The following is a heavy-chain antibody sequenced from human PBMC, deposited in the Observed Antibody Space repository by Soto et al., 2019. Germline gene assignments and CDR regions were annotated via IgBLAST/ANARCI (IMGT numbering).Heavy chain of an antibody. V-gene: IGHV3-9*01. J-gene: IGHJ6*02. CDR2: INWNSGSI. Sequence: PGGSLRLSCTASGFTFDDYPMHWIRQAPGKGLEWVSGINWNSGSIGYADSVKGRFTISRDNAKTSLYLQMNSLRAEDTALYYCAKDRGSGSYAANYYYYGMDVWGQGT. D-gene: IGHD3-10*01. CDR1: GFTFDDYP. CDR3: AKDRGSGSYAANYYYYGMDV.